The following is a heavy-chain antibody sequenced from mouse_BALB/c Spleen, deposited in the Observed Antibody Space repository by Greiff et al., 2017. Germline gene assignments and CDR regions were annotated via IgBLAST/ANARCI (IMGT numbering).Heavy chain of an antibody. CDR2: INPSTGYT. CDR3: ALNTTVVTDY. CDR1: GYTFTSYW. J-gene: IGHJ2*01. V-gene: IGHV1-7*01. Sequence: QVQLKESGAELAKPGASVKMSCKASGYTFTSYWMHWVKQRPGQGLEWIGYINPSTGYTEYNQKFKDKATLTADKSSSTAYMQLSSLTSEDSAVYYYALNTTVVTDYWGQGTTVTVSS. D-gene: IGHD1-1*01.